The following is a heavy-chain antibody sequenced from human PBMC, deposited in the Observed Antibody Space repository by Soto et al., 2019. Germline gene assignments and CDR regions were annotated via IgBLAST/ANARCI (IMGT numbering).Heavy chain of an antibody. Sequence: GGSLRLSCAASGFTFSSYGMHWVRQAPGKGLEWVAVIWYDGSNKYYADSVKGRFTISRDNSKNTLYLQMNSLRAEGTAMYYCARERSDAGGFDYWGQGTLVTVSS. CDR2: IWYDGSNK. CDR3: ARERSDAGGFDY. D-gene: IGHD2-2*01. J-gene: IGHJ4*02. CDR1: GFTFSSYG. V-gene: IGHV3-33*01.